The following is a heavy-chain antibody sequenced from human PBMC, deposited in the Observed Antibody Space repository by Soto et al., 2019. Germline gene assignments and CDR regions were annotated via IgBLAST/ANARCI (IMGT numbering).Heavy chain of an antibody. CDR1: GGSISSSSYY. D-gene: IGHD3-22*01. Sequence: PSETLSLTCTVSGGSISSSSYYWGWIRQPPGKGQEWIGSIYYSGSTYYNPSLKSRVTISVDTSMIQFSWKLSSVTAAYTSVYYFARHAGEDSSGYYYVYYYYYGMDVWGQGTTVT. V-gene: IGHV4-39*01. J-gene: IGHJ6*02. CDR2: IYYSGST. CDR3: ARHAGEDSSGYYYVYYYYYGMDV.